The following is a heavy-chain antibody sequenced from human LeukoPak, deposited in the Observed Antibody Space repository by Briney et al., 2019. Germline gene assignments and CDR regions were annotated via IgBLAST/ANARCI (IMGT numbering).Heavy chain of an antibody. D-gene: IGHD6-19*01. J-gene: IGHJ5*01. CDR2: IWYDGRNK. V-gene: IGHV3-33*01. CDR1: GFTFSSYG. Sequence: PGRSLRLSCAASGFTFSSYGMHWVRQAPGKGLEWVAVIWYDGRNKFYADSLKGRFTISRDNSKNTLYLQMNSLRAEDTAVYYCARVSFSSTNWFDSWGQGTLVTVSS. CDR3: ARVSFSSTNWFDS.